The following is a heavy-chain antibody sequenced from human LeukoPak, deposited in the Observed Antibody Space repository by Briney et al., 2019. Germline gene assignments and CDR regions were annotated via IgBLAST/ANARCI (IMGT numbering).Heavy chain of an antibody. D-gene: IGHD3-16*01. CDR3: ARWGILNVDY. J-gene: IGHJ4*02. CDR1: GLTVSSNY. V-gene: IGHV3-66*01. CDR2: IYSSGST. Sequence: GGSLRLSCAASGLTVSSNYMSWVRQAPGKGLEWVSVIYSSGSTYYAGSVKGRFTISRDNSKNTLYLQMNSLRVEDTAVYYCARWGILNVDYWGQGTLVTVSS.